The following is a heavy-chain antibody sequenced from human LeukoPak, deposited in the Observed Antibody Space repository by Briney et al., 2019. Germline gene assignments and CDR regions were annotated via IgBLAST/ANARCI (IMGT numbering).Heavy chain of an antibody. CDR2: IFHTGST. CDR3: ARRRDGYNFGSFYFDY. Sequence: SETLSLTCTVSGYSISDGNYWGWIRQPPGKGLEWIGSIFHTGSTYDNPSHKSRVTTSVDTSKNQFSLSLNSVTAADTAVYYCARRRDGYNFGSFYFDYWGQGILVTVSS. J-gene: IGHJ4*02. D-gene: IGHD5-24*01. CDR1: GYSISDGNY. V-gene: IGHV4-38-2*02.